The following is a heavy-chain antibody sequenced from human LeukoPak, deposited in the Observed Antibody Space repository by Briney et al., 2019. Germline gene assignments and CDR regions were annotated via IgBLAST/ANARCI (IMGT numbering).Heavy chain of an antibody. CDR3: ARGGLRYFDY. Sequence: SETLSLTCAVYGGSFSGYYWSWIRQPPGKGLEWIGEINHSGSTNYNPSLKSRVTISVDTSKNQFSLKLSSVTAADTAVYHCARGGLRYFDYWGQGTLVTVSS. V-gene: IGHV4-34*01. CDR1: GGSFSGYY. CDR2: INHSGST. J-gene: IGHJ4*02. D-gene: IGHD3-9*01.